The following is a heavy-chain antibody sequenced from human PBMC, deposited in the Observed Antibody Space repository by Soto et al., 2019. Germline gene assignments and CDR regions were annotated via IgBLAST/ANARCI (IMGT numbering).Heavy chain of an antibody. CDR2: ISGSGGST. CDR3: AKWTYYYGSGSYGGLDY. CDR1: GFTFSSYA. Sequence: EVQLLESGGGLVQPGGSLRLSCAASGFTFSSYAMSWVRQAPGKGLEWVSAISGSGGSTYYADSVKGRFTISRDNSKNTLYLQMNSLRAEDTAVYYCAKWTYYYGSGSYGGLDYWGQGTLVTVSS. V-gene: IGHV3-23*01. D-gene: IGHD3-10*01. J-gene: IGHJ4*02.